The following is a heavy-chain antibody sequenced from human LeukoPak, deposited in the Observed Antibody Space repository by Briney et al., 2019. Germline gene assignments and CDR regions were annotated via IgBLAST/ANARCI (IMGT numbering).Heavy chain of an antibody. CDR1: GYTFTGYY. J-gene: IGHJ4*02. CDR3: ARAHYYGSGSFFRVPSY. CDR2: INPNSGGT. D-gene: IGHD3-10*01. V-gene: IGHV1-2*02. Sequence: ASVKVSCKASGYTFTGYYMHWVRQAPGQGLEWMGWINPNSGGTNYAQKFQGRVTVTRDTTINSVYMELSRLRSDDTAVYYCARAHYYGSGSFFRVPSYWGQGTLVTVSS.